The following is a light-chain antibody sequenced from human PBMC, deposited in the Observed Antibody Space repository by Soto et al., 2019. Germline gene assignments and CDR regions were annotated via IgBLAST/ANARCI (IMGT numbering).Light chain of an antibody. CDR1: QSVSNN. V-gene: IGKV3-15*01. Sequence: EIVMTQSPATLSVSPGERATLSCRASQSVSNNLAWYQQKPGQAPRLLIYGASTRAAGIPARFSSSGSGTAFTLTISSLQSEDFVVYYCQQYNNWPPGTFGQGTKVEIK. J-gene: IGKJ1*01. CDR2: GAS. CDR3: QQYNNWPPGT.